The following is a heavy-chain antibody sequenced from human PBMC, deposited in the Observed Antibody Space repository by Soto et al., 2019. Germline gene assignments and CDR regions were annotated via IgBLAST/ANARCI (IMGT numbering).Heavy chain of an antibody. CDR1: GGSFSGYY. V-gene: IGHV4-34*01. J-gene: IGHJ4*02. CDR2: INHSGST. Sequence: QVQLQQWGAGLLKPSETLSLTCAVYGGSFSGYYWSWIRQPPGKGLEWIGEINHSGSTNYNPSLKSRATISVDTSKNQSSLKLSSVTAADTAVYYCARVDIVATSFDYWGQGTLVTVSS. D-gene: IGHD5-12*01. CDR3: ARVDIVATSFDY.